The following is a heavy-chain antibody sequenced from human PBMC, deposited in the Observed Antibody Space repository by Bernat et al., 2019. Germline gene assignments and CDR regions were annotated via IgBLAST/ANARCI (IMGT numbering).Heavy chain of an antibody. CDR1: GFTFSTYA. CDR2: IGSGSDT. Sequence: EVQLLESGGGLVQPGGSLRLSCAASGFTFSTYAMTWVRQAPGKGLEWVSIIGSGSDTYYADSVKGRFIISRDNSKNTLYLQMNSLRVKDTAIYYCARAIGGVSPTATRWVEPWGQGILVNVS. J-gene: IGHJ5*02. D-gene: IGHD5/OR15-5a*01. V-gene: IGHV3-23*01. CDR3: ARAIGGVSPTATRWVEP.